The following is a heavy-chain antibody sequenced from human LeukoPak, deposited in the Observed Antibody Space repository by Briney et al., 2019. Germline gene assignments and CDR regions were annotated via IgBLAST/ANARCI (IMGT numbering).Heavy chain of an antibody. J-gene: IGHJ4*02. CDR2: MYWNDDK. V-gene: IGHV2-5*01. CDR3: AHEDDSSGYYYLTHFGY. Sequence: SGPTLVKPTQTLRLTCTFSGFSVSTSGAGVGWIRQPPGKALEWLAVMYWNDDKRYSPSLKSRLTITNDSSKNQVVLTMTDMDHVDRATDYCAHEDDSSGYYYLTHFGYGGEGPLVTVSS. D-gene: IGHD3-22*01. CDR1: GFSVSTSGAG.